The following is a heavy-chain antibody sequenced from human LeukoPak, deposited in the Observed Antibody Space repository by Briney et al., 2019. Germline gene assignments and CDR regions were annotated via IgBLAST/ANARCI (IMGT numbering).Heavy chain of an antibody. Sequence: PGGSLRLSCAASGFTFSSYSMNWVRQAPGKGLEWVSSISSSSSYIYYADSVKGRFTISRDNAKNSLYLLMNSLRAEDTAVYYCARGDYYDSSGYYYDYWGQGTLVTVSS. CDR3: ARGDYYDSSGYYYDY. D-gene: IGHD3-22*01. CDR2: ISSSSSYI. CDR1: GFTFSSYS. V-gene: IGHV3-21*01. J-gene: IGHJ4*02.